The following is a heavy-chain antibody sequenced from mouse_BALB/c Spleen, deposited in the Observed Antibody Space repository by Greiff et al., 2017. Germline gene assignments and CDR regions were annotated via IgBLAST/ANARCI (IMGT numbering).Heavy chain of an antibody. CDR3: ARGAYYRYLDAMDY. V-gene: IGHV5-4*02. CDR2: ISDGGSYT. D-gene: IGHD2-14*01. J-gene: IGHJ4*01. Sequence: EVKLMESGGGLVKPGGSLKLSCAASGFTFSDYYMYWVRQTPEKRLEWVATISDGGSYTYYPDSVKGRFTISRDNAKNNLYLQMSSLKSEDTAMYYCARGAYYRYLDAMDYWGQGTSVTVSS. CDR1: GFTFSDYY.